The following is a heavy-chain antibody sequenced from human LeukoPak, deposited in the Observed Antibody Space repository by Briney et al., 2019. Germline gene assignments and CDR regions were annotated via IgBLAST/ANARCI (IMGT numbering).Heavy chain of an antibody. V-gene: IGHV4-39*01. CDR1: GGSISSSYYY. CDR2: IYNSGST. J-gene: IGHJ4*02. D-gene: IGHD3-22*01. Sequence: PSETLSLTCTVSGGSISSSYYYWGWIRQPPGKGLEWIGSIYNSGSTHYNPSLKSRVTISVDTSKNQFSLKLSSVTAADTAVYYCARGDDSSGFDYWGQGTLVTVSS. CDR3: ARGDDSSGFDY.